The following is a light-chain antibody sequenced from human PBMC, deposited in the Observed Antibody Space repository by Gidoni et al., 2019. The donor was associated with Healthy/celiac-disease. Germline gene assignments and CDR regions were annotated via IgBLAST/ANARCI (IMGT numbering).Light chain of an antibody. J-gene: IGKJ1*01. CDR3: QQSYSTPRT. V-gene: IGKV1-39*01. CDR1: QSISSY. CDR2: AAS. Sequence: DLQMTQSPSSLSASVGDRVTITCRASQSISSYLNWYQQKPGKAPKLLIYAASSLQSGVPSRFSGSGSGTDFTRPISSLQPEDFATYYCQQSYSTPRTFGQXTKVEIK.